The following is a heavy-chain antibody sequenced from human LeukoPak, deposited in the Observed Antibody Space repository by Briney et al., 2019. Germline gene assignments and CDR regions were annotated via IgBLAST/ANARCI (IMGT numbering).Heavy chain of an antibody. CDR3: ARHSYDFWSGYYNDYFDY. V-gene: IGHV4-39*01. Sequence: SETLSLTCAVSGGSISSSSYYWGWIRQPPGKGLEWIGSICYSGSTYYNPSLKSRVTISVDTSKNQFSLKLSSVTAADTAVYYCARHSYDFWSGYYNDYFDYWGQGTLVTVSS. J-gene: IGHJ4*02. CDR2: ICYSGST. D-gene: IGHD3-3*01. CDR1: GGSISSSSYY.